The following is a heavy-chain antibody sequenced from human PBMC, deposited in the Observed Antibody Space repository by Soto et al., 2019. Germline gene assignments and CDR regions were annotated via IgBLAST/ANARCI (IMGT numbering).Heavy chain of an antibody. CDR1: RCPFISHA. J-gene: IGHJ4*02. CDR2: IIPIFGTA. V-gene: IGHV1-69*06. Sequence: SVKVCCQGSRCPFISHAIIWVRQAPGQGLEWMGGIIPIFGTANYAQKFQGRVTITADKSTSTAYMELSSLRSEDTSVYYCANVGREWLAWGQGTLVTVSS. CDR3: ANVGREWLA. D-gene: IGHD6-19*01.